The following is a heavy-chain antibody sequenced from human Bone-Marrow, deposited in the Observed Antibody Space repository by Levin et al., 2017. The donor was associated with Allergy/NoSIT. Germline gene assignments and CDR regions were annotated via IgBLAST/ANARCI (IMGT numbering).Heavy chain of an antibody. CDR1: GGSISTSSYY. CDR2: IYYSGST. Sequence: GSLRLSCTVSGGSISTSSYYWGWIRQPPGKGLEWIGNIYYSGSTYYTPSLRSRVTISVDTSTNQFSLRVSSVTAADTAVDYCARDEMVHEIQYYYGVDVWGQGTTVTVSS. V-gene: IGHV4-39*07. CDR3: ARDEMVHEIQYYYGVDV. D-gene: IGHD2-8*01. J-gene: IGHJ6*02.